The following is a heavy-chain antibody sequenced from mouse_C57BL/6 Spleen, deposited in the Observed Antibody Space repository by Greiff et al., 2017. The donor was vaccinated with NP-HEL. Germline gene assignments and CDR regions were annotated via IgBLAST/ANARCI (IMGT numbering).Heavy chain of an antibody. CDR2: IHPNSGST. V-gene: IGHV1-64*01. D-gene: IGHD3-3*01. CDR3: ASRGFKGYFDV. Sequence: QVQLKEPGAELVKPGASVKLSCKASGYTFTSYWMHWVKQRPGQGLEWIGMIHPNSGSTNYNEKFKSKATLTVDKSSSTAYMQLSSLTSEDSAVYYCASRGFKGYFDVWGTGTTVTVSS. CDR1: GYTFTSYW. J-gene: IGHJ1*03.